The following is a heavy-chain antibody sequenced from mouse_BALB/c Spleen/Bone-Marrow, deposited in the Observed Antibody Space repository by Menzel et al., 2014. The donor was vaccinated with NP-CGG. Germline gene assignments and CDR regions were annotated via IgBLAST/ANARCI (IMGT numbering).Heavy chain of an antibody. J-gene: IGHJ4*01. Sequence: EVQLQQSGAELVKPGASVKLSCTASGYNIKDTYMHWVKQRPEQGLEWIGRIDPANGNTKYDPKFQGKATITADTSSNTAYLQLSSLTSEDTAVYYCARWEYYAMDYWGQGTSVTVSS. CDR2: IDPANGNT. V-gene: IGHV14-3*02. D-gene: IGHD4-1*01. CDR1: GYNIKDTY. CDR3: ARWEYYAMDY.